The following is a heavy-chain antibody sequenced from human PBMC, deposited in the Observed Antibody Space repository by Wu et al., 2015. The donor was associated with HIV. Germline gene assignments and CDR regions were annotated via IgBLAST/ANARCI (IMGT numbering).Heavy chain of an antibody. Sequence: QVQLVQSGAEVRKPGSSVKVSCKAYGGTFSSYSINWVRQAPGQGLEWMGGIIPVFGTPKYAQKLQGRLTITTDESTTTVYMELSSLRSEDTAVYYCARGRRDYYDSSGYDIWGQGTMVIVSS. V-gene: IGHV1-69*05. CDR3: ARGRRDYYDSSGYDI. CDR1: GGTFSSYS. J-gene: IGHJ3*02. CDR2: IIPVFGTP. D-gene: IGHD3-22*01.